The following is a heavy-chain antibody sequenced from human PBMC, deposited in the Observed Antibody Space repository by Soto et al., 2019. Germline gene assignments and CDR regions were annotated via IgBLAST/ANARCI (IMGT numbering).Heavy chain of an antibody. V-gene: IGHV4-39*01. J-gene: IGHJ4*02. CDR1: GGSISSSSYY. CDR3: ARHASGSSGYYDY. D-gene: IGHD3-22*01. Sequence: SETLSLTCTVSGGSISSSSYYWGWIRQPPGKGLEWIGSIYYSGSTYYNPSLKSRVTISVDTSKNQFSLKLSSVTAADTAVYYCARHASGSSGYYDYWGQGTLVTVSS. CDR2: IYYSGST.